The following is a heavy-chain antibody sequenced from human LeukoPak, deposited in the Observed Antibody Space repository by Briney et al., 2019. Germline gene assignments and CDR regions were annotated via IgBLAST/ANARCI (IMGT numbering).Heavy chain of an antibody. Sequence: GGSLRLSCAASGFTFSNVWLTWVRQAPGKGLEWVSYISGSSTTIYYADSVKGRFTISRDNAKNSLYLQMNSLRDEDTAVYYCAKSVTAAGAYAFDIWGQGAVVTVSS. CDR2: ISGSSTTI. V-gene: IGHV3-48*02. CDR1: GFTFSNVW. J-gene: IGHJ3*02. CDR3: AKSVTAAGAYAFDI. D-gene: IGHD6-13*01.